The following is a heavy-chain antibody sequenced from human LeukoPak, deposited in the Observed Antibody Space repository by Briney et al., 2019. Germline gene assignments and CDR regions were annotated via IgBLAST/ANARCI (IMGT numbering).Heavy chain of an antibody. CDR1: GFTFDDYT. Sequence: PGGSLRLSCATSGFTFDDYTMHWVRQAPGKGLEWVSLISWDGAHTYYEDSVRGRFTISRDNSKNSLYLQIHSLKTEDTALYYCVKGQLQSDYFDYWGQGTLVTVSS. V-gene: IGHV3-43*01. J-gene: IGHJ4*02. D-gene: IGHD2-2*01. CDR3: VKGQLQSDYFDY. CDR2: ISWDGAHT.